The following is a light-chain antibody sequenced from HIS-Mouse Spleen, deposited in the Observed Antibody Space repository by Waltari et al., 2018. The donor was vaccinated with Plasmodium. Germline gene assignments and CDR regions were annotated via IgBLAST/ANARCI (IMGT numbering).Light chain of an antibody. J-gene: IGLJ2*01. CDR3: SSYTSSSTLV. Sequence: QSALTQPASVSGSPGQSITISCTGTSSDVGGYNYVSWYQKHPGKAPELMIYDVSNRPSGVSNRFSGSKSGNTASLTISGLQAEDEAYYYCSSYTSSSTLVFGGGTKLTVL. V-gene: IGLV2-14*03. CDR2: DVS. CDR1: SSDVGGYNY.